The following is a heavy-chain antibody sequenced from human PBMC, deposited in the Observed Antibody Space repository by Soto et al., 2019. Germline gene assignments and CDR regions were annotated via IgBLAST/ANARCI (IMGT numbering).Heavy chain of an antibody. CDR3: AREVRGSKDSSDH. CDR1: GGSISSGGYY. V-gene: IGHV4-30-4*01. Sequence: PSETLSLTCTVSGGSISSGGYYWSWIRQPPGKGLEWIGYIYYTGSTYYNPSLKSRIIISVDTSKNQFSLKLRSLTAEDTAVYYCAREVRGSKDSSDHWGQGTLVTVSS. D-gene: IGHD2-2*01. J-gene: IGHJ4*02. CDR2: IYYTGST.